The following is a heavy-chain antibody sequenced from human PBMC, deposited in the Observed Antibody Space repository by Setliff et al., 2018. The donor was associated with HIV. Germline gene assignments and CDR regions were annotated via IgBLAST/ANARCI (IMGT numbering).Heavy chain of an antibody. J-gene: IGHJ6*02. CDR3: ARPVSKNFYGMDV. Sequence: PSETLSLTCTVSGDSISNHYWSWLRQPPGKGLEWIGTLYLSGGTSYNSSLKSRVTISGDTSNNQFSLNLTSVTTADTAVYYCARPVSKNFYGMDVWGLGTTVTVSS. CDR1: GDSISNHY. CDR2: LYLSGGT. V-gene: IGHV4-59*11.